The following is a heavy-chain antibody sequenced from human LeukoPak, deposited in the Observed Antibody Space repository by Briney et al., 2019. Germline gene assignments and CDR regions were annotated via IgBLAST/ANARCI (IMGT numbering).Heavy chain of an antibody. J-gene: IGHJ4*02. CDR1: GASISNVDFY. V-gene: IGHV4-30-4*08. CDR3: AAEEVVIVPTATNSYFDT. CDR2: IYNSGST. D-gene: IGHD2/OR15-2a*01. Sequence: SETLSLTCTVSGASISNVDFYWTWIRQAPGKGLEWIGYIYNSGSTHFNPSLKSRVTMSDDTSKNQFSLRLSSVTAADTAVYYCAAEEVVIVPTATNSYFDTWGQGILVTVSS.